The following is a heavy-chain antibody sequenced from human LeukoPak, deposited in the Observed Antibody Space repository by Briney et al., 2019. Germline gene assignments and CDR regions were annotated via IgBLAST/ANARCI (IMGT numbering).Heavy chain of an antibody. CDR3: ARHGLRRAFDY. CDR2: IYHSGMT. Sequence: SETLSLTCTVSGGSISNYFWTWIRQPPGKGLEWIGEIYHSGMTNYKTSLKSRVTISVDESKNQFSLKLSSVTAADTAVYYCARHGLRRAFDYWGQGTLVTVSS. CDR1: GGSISNYF. D-gene: IGHD3-10*01. J-gene: IGHJ4*02. V-gene: IGHV4-59*08.